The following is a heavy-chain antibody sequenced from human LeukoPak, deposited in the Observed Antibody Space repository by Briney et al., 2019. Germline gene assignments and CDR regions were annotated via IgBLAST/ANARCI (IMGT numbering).Heavy chain of an antibody. CDR1: GFTFSRYN. Sequence: GGSLRLSCAGSGFTFSRYNMNWFRQAPGKGLERVSSISSRSSDIFYADSVKGRFTISRDNAKNSLYLQMNSLGAEDTAVYYCARDAQWLVPEGYYYYMDVWGKGTTVTVS. J-gene: IGHJ6*03. V-gene: IGHV3-21*01. D-gene: IGHD6-19*01. CDR3: ARDAQWLVPEGYYYYMDV. CDR2: ISSRSSDI.